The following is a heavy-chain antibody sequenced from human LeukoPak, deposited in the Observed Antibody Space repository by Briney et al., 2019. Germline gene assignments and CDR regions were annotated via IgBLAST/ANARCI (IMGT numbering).Heavy chain of an antibody. CDR3: ARRAGAYSHPYDY. J-gene: IGHJ4*02. V-gene: IGHV3-53*01. CDR2: IYSGTI. D-gene: IGHD4/OR15-4a*01. Sequence: GGSLRLSCAVSGFTVSSNSMSWVRQAPGKGLEWVSFIYSGTIHYSDSVKGRFTISRDNSKNALYLQMNSLRAEDTAVYYCARRAGAYSHPYDYWGQGTLVTVSS. CDR1: GFTVSSNS.